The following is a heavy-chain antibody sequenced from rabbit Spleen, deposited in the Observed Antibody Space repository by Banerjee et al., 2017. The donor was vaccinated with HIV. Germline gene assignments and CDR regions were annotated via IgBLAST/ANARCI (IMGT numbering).Heavy chain of an antibody. V-gene: IGHV1S45*01. D-gene: IGHD6-1*01. CDR1: GFSFSNKAV. CDR2: IKAVTGKA. Sequence: QEQLVESGGGLVKPGASLTLTCKASGFSFSNKAVMCWVRQAPGKGLEWIACIKAVTGKAVYASWAKGRFTFSKTSSTTVTLQMTSLTAADTAIYFCAIYAYSIPTADGIDWGPGTLVTVS. CDR3: AIYAYSIPTADGID. J-gene: IGHJ6*01.